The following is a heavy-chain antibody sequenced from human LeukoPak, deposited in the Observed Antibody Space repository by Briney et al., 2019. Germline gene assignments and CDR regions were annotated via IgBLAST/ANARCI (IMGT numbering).Heavy chain of an antibody. CDR3: AKDPGGDGQGAY. CDR2: ISYDGSNK. V-gene: IGHV3-30*18. D-gene: IGHD2-21*02. CDR1: GFTFSSYG. J-gene: IGHJ4*02. Sequence: PGRSLRLSCAASGFTFSSYGMHWVRQAPGKGLEWVAVISYDGSNKYYADSVKGRFTISRDNSKNTLYLQMNSLRAEDTAVYYCAKDPGGDGQGAYWGQGTLVTVSS.